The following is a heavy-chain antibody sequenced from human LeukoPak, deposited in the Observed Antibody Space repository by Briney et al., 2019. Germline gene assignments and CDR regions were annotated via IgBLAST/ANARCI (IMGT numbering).Heavy chain of an antibody. J-gene: IGHJ4*02. D-gene: IGHD6-13*01. V-gene: IGHV4-30-4*08. CDR2: IYYSGSA. Sequence: SETLSLTCTVSGGSISSGDYYWSWIRQPPGKGLEWIGYIYYSGSAYYNPSLKSRVALSVDTSKNQFSLKLTSVTAAGTAVYYCARDSSSWGGFDYWGQGTLVTVSS. CDR3: ARDSSSWGGFDY. CDR1: GGSISSGDYY.